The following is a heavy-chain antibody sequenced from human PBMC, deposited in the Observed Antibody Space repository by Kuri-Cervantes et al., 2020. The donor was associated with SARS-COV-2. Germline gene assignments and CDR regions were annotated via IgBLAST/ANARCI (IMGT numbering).Heavy chain of an antibody. CDR3: TRDTGIVGATAPDY. D-gene: IGHD1-26*01. J-gene: IGHJ4*02. CDR1: GFTFSNAW. CDR2: IKSKTDGGTT. V-gene: IGHV3-15*01. Sequence: GESLKISCAASGFTFSNAWMSWVRQAPGKGLEWVGRIKSKTDGGTTDYAAPVKGRFTISRDDSKNTLYLQMNSLKTEDTAVYYCTRDTGIVGATAPDYWGQGTLVTVSS.